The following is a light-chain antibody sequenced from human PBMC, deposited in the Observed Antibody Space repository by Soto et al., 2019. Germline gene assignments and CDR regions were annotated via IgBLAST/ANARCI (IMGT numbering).Light chain of an antibody. Sequence: DIQMTQSPSSLSTSVGDSVAITCQASQDIRNNLNWYQQKQGKAPKPLIYDASNLETGVPSRFSGSGSGTDFTLTISSLQPEDVATYFCQQSYSTPLTFGGGTKVEI. J-gene: IGKJ4*01. V-gene: IGKV1-33*01. CDR1: QDIRNN. CDR3: QQSYSTPLT. CDR2: DAS.